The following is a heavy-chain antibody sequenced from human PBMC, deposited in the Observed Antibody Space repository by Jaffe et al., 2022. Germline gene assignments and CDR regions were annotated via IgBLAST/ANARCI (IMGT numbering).Heavy chain of an antibody. V-gene: IGHV3-21*01. Sequence: EVLLVESGGGLVKPGGSLRLSCAASGFTFSRFGMNWVRQAPGKGLEWVSSVTPYSSNIDYADSVMGRFTISRDDANNSLSLQMNSLRAEDTAVYYCTRNLKHFDYWGRGTLVTVSS. CDR2: VTPYSSNI. CDR3: TRNLKHFDY. CDR1: GFTFSRFG. J-gene: IGHJ4*02.